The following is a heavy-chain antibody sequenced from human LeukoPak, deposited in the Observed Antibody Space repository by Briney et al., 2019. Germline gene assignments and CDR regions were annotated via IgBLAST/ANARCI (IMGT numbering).Heavy chain of an antibody. CDR3: ARSRFPSYYMDV. J-gene: IGHJ6*03. V-gene: IGHV2-70*11. Sequence: SGPALVKPTQTLTLTCTFSGFSLSTSGMCVSWIRQPPGKALEWLARIDWDDDKYYSTSLKTRLTISKDTSKNQVVLTMTNMDPVDTATYYCARSRFPSYYMDVWGKGTTVTVSS. CDR2: IDWDDDK. D-gene: IGHD2-21*01. CDR1: GFSLSTSGMC.